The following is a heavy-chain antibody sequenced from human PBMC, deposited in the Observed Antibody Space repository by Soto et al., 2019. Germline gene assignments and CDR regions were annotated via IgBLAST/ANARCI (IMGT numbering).Heavy chain of an antibody. CDR3: ARGYSSSRDLGY. V-gene: IGHV3-33*01. CDR2: IWYDGSNK. D-gene: IGHD6-13*01. Sequence: QVQLVESGGGVVQPGTSLRLSCAASGFSFSNYDIHWVRQAPGKGLEWVAVIWYDGSNKYYADSVKGRFTISRDNSKNTLYLQMNSLRADDTAVYYCARGYSSSRDLGYWGQGTLVTVSS. J-gene: IGHJ4*02. CDR1: GFSFSNYD.